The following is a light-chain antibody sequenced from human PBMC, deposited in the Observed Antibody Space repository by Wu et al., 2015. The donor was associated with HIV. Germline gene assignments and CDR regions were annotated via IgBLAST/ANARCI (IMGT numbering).Light chain of an antibody. CDR1: QIVNTNY. CDR3: QQYTTSPLT. J-gene: IGKJ3*01. Sequence: EIALTQSPAILSLSPGERATLSCRASQIVNTNYLAWYQHKPGQAPRLLIHGASNRATGVPARFSGRGFGTNFTLTINNLEPEDFTLYYCQQYTTSPLTFGPGPGWMSN. CDR2: GAS. V-gene: IGKV3-20*01.